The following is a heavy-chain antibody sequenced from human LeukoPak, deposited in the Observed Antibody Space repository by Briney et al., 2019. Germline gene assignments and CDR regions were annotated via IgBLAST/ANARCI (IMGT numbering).Heavy chain of an antibody. V-gene: IGHV3-30*02. J-gene: IGHJ5*02. Sequence: GGSLRLSCVASGFIFSRFGMHWVRQAPGKGLEWVSFIRYDAEVKYYGDSVKGQFTISRDDSKNTLYLEMNSLRAEDTAVYYCAKVSSGSYDWFDPWGQGTLVTVSS. D-gene: IGHD1-26*01. CDR1: GFIFSRFG. CDR3: AKVSSGSYDWFDP. CDR2: IRYDAEVK.